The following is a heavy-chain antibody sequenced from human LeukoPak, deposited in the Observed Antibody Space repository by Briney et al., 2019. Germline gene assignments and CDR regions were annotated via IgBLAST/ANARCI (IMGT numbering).Heavy chain of an antibody. V-gene: IGHV4-59*01. CDR1: GASISSYY. CDR3: ARAHYYGSGSYPFDY. D-gene: IGHD3-10*01. CDR2: IYYSGST. J-gene: IGHJ4*02. Sequence: SESLSLTCTVSGASISSYYWNWIRQPPGKGLEWIGDIYYSGSTNYNPYLKSRVTISVDTSKNQFSLKLSSVTAADTAVYYCARAHYYGSGSYPFDYWGQGTLVTVSS.